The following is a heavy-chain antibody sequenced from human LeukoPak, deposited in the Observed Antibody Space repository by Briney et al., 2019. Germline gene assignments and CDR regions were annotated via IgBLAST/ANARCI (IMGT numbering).Heavy chain of an antibody. D-gene: IGHD6-19*01. J-gene: IGHJ5*02. CDR3: ASQSSAWYASP. Sequence: KASETLSLTCAVYGGSFSGYYWSWIRQPPGKGLEWIGEVNHSGSTNYNPSLKSRVTISVDTSKNQFSLKLSSVTAADTAVYYCASQSSAWYASPWGQGTLVTVSS. V-gene: IGHV4-34*01. CDR2: VNHSGST. CDR1: GGSFSGYY.